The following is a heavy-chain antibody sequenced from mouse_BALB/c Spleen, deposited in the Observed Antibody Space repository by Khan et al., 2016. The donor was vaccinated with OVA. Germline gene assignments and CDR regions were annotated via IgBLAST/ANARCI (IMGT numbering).Heavy chain of an antibody. Sequence: EVALVESGGGLVEPGGSLRLSCATSGFTFSDYYMSWVRQPPGQALEWLGFIRKKASGYPTEYSASVKGRFTISRDNSQSILYLHMNSLRAEDSATYYCARVDYGYVFAYWGQGTLVTVSA. V-gene: IGHV7-3*02. CDR2: IRKKASGYPT. J-gene: IGHJ3*01. D-gene: IGHD1-2*01. CDR3: ARVDYGYVFAY. CDR1: GFTFSDYY.